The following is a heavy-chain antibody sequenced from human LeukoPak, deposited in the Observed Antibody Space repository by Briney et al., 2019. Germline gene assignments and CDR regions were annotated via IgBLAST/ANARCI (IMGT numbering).Heavy chain of an antibody. CDR3: ARQITVAGTGWFDP. D-gene: IGHD6-19*01. Sequence: GASVKVSCKASGGTFSSYAISWVRQAPGQGLEWMGGIIPIFGTANYAQKFQGRVTITADESTSTAYMELSSLRSEDTAVYYCARQITVAGTGWFDPWGQGTLVTVSS. V-gene: IGHV1-69*13. CDR1: GGTFSSYA. CDR2: IIPIFGTA. J-gene: IGHJ5*02.